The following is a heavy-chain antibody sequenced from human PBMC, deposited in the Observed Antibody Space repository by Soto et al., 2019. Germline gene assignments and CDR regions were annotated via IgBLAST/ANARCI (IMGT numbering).Heavy chain of an antibody. V-gene: IGHV1-2*02. CDR3: ARPTESYYYDSSGYNPFDY. D-gene: IGHD3-22*01. CDR2: INPNSGGT. Sequence: GASVKVSCKASGGTFSSYAISWVRQAPGQGLEWMGWINPNSGGTNYAQKFQGRVTMTRDTSISTAYMELSRLRSDDTAVYYCARPTESYYYDSSGYNPFDYWGQGTLVTVSS. CDR1: GGTFSSYA. J-gene: IGHJ4*02.